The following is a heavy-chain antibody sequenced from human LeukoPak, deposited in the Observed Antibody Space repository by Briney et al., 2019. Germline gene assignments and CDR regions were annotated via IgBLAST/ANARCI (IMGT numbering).Heavy chain of an antibody. J-gene: IGHJ4*02. CDR1: GFTFSSYA. Sequence: PGGSLRLSCAASGFTFSSYAMSWVRQAPGKGLEWVSAISGSGGSTYYADSVKGRFTISRDNSKNTLYLQMNSLRAEDTAVYYCAKDSPLVVIHWRTFDYWGQGTLVTVSS. CDR2: ISGSGGST. V-gene: IGHV3-23*01. D-gene: IGHD3-22*01. CDR3: AKDSPLVVIHWRTFDY.